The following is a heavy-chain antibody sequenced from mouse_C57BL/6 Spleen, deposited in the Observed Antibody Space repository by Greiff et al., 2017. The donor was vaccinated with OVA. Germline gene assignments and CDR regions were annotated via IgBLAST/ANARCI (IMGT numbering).Heavy chain of an antibody. CDR2: IDPSDSYT. CDR3: ARPDYYGSSYGYFDV. J-gene: IGHJ1*03. Sequence: QVQLQQSGAELVRPGTSVKLSCKASGYTFTSYWMHWVKQRPGQGLEWIGVIDPSDSYTNYNQKFKGKATLTVDTSSSTAYMQLSSLTSEDSAVYYCARPDYYGSSYGYFDVWGTGTTVTVSS. CDR1: GYTFTSYW. V-gene: IGHV1-59*01. D-gene: IGHD1-1*01.